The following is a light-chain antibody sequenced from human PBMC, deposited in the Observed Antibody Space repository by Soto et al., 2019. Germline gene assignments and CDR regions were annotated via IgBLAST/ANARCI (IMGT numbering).Light chain of an antibody. J-gene: IGLJ2*01. CDR3: SSYAGAVV. CDR1: SSDVGSYNL. Sequence: QSALTQPASVSGSPGQSITISCTGTSSDVGSYNLVSWYQHLPGKAPKLIIYEGNNRPSGISNRFSGSKSGNTASLTISGLQAEDEADYYCSSYAGAVVFGGGTKLTVL. V-gene: IGLV2-23*01. CDR2: EGN.